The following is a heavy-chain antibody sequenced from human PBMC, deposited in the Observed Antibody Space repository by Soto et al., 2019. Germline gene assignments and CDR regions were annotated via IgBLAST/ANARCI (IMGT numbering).Heavy chain of an antibody. CDR3: AKDRNYPRDQFHY. CDR1: GFTFSTYA. D-gene: IGHD1-7*01. V-gene: IGHV3-23*01. J-gene: IGHJ4*02. CDR2: ISANGQGI. Sequence: GGSLRFSCAASGFTFSTYALRWVRQAPGKGLEWVSAISANGQGIYYADSVRGRFTISRDNSKNTIFLHMDSLRAEDTAVYYWAKDRNYPRDQFHYWGQGTLVTVSS.